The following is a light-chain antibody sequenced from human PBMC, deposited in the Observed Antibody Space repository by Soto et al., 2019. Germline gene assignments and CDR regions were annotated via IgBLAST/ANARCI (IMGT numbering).Light chain of an antibody. Sequence: DIQMTQSPSSLSASVGDRVTITCRASQSISSYVNWYQQKPGKAPKLLIYAASSLQSGVPSRFSGSGSGTDFTLTISSLQPGDVATYYCQQSYSTPYTFGQGTKLDIK. CDR1: QSISSY. V-gene: IGKV1-39*01. CDR3: QQSYSTPYT. CDR2: AAS. J-gene: IGKJ2*01.